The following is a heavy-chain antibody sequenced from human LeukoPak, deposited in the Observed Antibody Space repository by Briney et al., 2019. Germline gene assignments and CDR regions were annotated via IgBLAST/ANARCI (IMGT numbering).Heavy chain of an antibody. CDR1: GFIFRGHG. Sequence: GTSLRLSCAASGFIFRGHGMSWVRQAPGKGLEWVTNIWSDGRNKYYADSVKGRFTISRDNSKNMLYLQMDSLRAEDTAVYYCVREGVASVGYGMDVWGQGTTVTVSS. D-gene: IGHD2-8*01. CDR2: IWSDGRNK. V-gene: IGHV3-33*01. J-gene: IGHJ6*02. CDR3: VREGVASVGYGMDV.